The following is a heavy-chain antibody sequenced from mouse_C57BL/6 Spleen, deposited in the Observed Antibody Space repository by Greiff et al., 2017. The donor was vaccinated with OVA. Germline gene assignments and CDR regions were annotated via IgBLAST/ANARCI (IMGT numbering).Heavy chain of an antibody. D-gene: IGHD2-4*01. J-gene: IGHJ1*03. V-gene: IGHV1-81*01. CDR2: IYPRSGNT. CDR1: GYTFTSYG. Sequence: VKLMESGAELARPGASVKLSCKASGYTFTSYGISWVKQRPGQGLEWIGEIYPRSGNTYYNEKFKGKATLTADKSSSTAYMELRSLTSEDSAVYFCARGEDYDYDWYFDVWGTGTTVTVSS. CDR3: ARGEDYDYDWYFDV.